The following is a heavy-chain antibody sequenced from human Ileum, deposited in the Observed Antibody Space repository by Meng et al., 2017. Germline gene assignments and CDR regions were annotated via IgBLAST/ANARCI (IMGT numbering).Heavy chain of an antibody. D-gene: IGHD1-26*01. J-gene: IGHJ4*02. CDR2: FHHSGTT. CDR3: TRATIWYSGGY. CDR1: GYSINTNYY. V-gene: IGHV4-38-2*02. Sequence: SETLSPTCTVSGYSINTNYYWGWIRQPPGKGLEWIGNFHHSGTTNYNPSLKSRVTISVDTSKNQFSLKLNSVSVADTAVYYCTRATIWYSGGYWGQGTLVTVSS.